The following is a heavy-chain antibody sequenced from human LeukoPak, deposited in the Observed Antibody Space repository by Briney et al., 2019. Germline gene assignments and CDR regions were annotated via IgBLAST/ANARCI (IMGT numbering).Heavy chain of an antibody. CDR3: ARSFARITFGGVIAKYYFDY. J-gene: IGHJ4*02. V-gene: IGHV4-39*01. Sequence: LETLSLTCTVSGASISSSSYYWGWIRQPPGKGLEWIGSIYYTGSTYYNPSLKSRVTISVDTSKNQFSLKLSSVTAADTAVYYCARSFARITFGGVIAKYYFDYWGQGTLVTVSS. D-gene: IGHD3-16*02. CDR2: IYYTGST. CDR1: GASISSSSYY.